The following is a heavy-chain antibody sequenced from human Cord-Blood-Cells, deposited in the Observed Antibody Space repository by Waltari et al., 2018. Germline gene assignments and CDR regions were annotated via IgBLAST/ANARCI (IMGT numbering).Heavy chain of an antibody. J-gene: IGHJ4*02. CDR1: GGSFSGYY. V-gene: IGHV4-34*01. D-gene: IGHD3-10*01. Sequence: QVQLQQWGAGLLKPSETLSLTCAVYGGSFSGYYWRRIRQPPGKGLEWIGEITHSGSPNYNPSLKSRVTISVDTSKNQFSLKLSSVTAADTAVYYCARGPRFINGGRRDYWGQGTLVTVSS. CDR3: ARGPRFINGGRRDY. CDR2: ITHSGSP.